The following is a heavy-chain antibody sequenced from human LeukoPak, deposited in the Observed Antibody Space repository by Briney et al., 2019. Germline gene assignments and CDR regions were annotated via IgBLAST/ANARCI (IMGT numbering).Heavy chain of an antibody. CDR3: AAAGAYNYRLAY. Sequence: SETLSLTCTVSGDSISSYYWSWIRQSPGKGLEWIAYTHYSGSTNYNPSLKSRLTISVDTSKNLFSLKLNSVTTADTAVYYCAAAGAYNYRLAYWGQGTLVTVSS. CDR2: THYSGST. CDR1: GDSISSYY. D-gene: IGHD5-24*01. V-gene: IGHV4-59*01. J-gene: IGHJ4*02.